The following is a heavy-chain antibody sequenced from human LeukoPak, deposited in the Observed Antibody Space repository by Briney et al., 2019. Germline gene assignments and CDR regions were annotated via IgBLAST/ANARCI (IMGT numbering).Heavy chain of an antibody. J-gene: IGHJ6*03. Sequence: SGGSLRLSCEVSGFTFSRHSMSWIRQAPGKGLEWVAKIKEDGTEKYYVGSVEGRFTISRDNARNTLFLQMNSLRVEDTAVHFCARESGDYGSAEMPGYYYYMDVWAKGTTVIVSS. CDR3: ARESGDYGSAEMPGYYYYMDV. CDR2: IKEDGTEK. V-gene: IGHV3-7*01. CDR1: GFTFSRHS. D-gene: IGHD3-10*01.